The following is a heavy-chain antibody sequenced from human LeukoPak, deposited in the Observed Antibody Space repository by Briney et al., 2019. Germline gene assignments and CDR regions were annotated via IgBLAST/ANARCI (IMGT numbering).Heavy chain of an antibody. CDR2: ISGSGGST. J-gene: IGHJ6*02. D-gene: IGHD3-16*01. Sequence: QAGGSLRLSCAASGFTFSSYAMSWVRQAPGKGLEWVSAISGSGGSTYYADSVKGRFTISRDNSKNTLYLQMNSLRAEDTAVYYCAKCLSFPFVVRYYYYGMDVWGQGTTVTVSS. CDR1: GFTFSSYA. CDR3: AKCLSFPFVVRYYYYGMDV. V-gene: IGHV3-23*01.